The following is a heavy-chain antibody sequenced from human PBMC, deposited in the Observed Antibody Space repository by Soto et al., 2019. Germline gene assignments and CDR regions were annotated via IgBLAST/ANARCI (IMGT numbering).Heavy chain of an antibody. CDR2: ISAYNGNT. CDR1: GYTFSSYG. D-gene: IGHD1-26*01. CDR3: ARREVGTTLDFDY. Sequence: QVQLVQSGAEVKKPGASVKVSCKASGYTFSSYGISWVRQAPGQGLEWMGWISAYNGNTKYAQKLQGRVTMTTDTSTGTAYMELRILRSDDTAVYYGARREVGTTLDFDYWGQGTLVTVSS. V-gene: IGHV1-18*01. J-gene: IGHJ4*02.